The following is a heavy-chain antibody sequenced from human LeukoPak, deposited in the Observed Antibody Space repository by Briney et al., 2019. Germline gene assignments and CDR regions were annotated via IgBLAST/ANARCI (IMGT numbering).Heavy chain of an antibody. CDR1: GFTFSSYA. D-gene: IGHD4-17*01. V-gene: IGHV3-30-3*01. CDR3: ARVKKRHDYGDYGAPRGDY. CDR2: ISYDGSNK. Sequence: QSGGSLRLSCAASGFTFSSYAMHWVRQAPGKGLEWVAVISYDGSNKYYADSVKGRFTISRDNSKNTLYLQMNSLRAEDTAVYYCARVKKRHDYGDYGAPRGDYWGQGTLVTVSS. J-gene: IGHJ4*02.